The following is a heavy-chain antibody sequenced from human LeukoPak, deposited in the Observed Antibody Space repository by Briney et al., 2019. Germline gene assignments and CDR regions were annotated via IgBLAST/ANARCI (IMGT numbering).Heavy chain of an antibody. D-gene: IGHD2-2*01. CDR3: ARRYCSSTSCYLGAFDI. Sequence: SVKVSCKASGGTFSSYAISWARQAPGQGLEWMGGIIPIFGTANYAQKFQGRVTITADKSTSTAYMELSSLRSEDTAVYYCARRYCSSTSCYLGAFDIWGQGTMVTVSS. J-gene: IGHJ3*02. V-gene: IGHV1-69*06. CDR1: GGTFSSYA. CDR2: IIPIFGTA.